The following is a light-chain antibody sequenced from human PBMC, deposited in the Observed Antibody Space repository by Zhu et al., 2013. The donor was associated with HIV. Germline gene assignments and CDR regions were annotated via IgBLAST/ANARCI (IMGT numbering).Light chain of an antibody. CDR1: QSISSW. CDR3: LHYNKISTA. V-gene: IGKV1-5*03. J-gene: IGKJ2*01. CDR2: EAS. Sequence: DIQMTQSPSTLSASVGDSVTITCRASQSISSWLAWYQHKPGRAPKLLIYEASKLQDDVPSRFSGSGSGTEFTLTITSLQPDDFATYYCLHYNKISTAFGQGTKVDI.